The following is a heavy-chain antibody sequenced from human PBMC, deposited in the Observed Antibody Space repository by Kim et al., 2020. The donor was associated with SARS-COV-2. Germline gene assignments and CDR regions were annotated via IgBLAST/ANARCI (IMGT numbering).Heavy chain of an antibody. Sequence: GGSLRLSCAGSGFTFSSHWMHWVRQAPGKGLEWVSGVSGDGCTISYADSVKGRFTISRDNAKNTLYLQMNILRAEDTAVYYCARSYDYWGQGTLVTVSS. V-gene: IGHV3-74*01. D-gene: IGHD3-10*01. CDR2: VSGDGCTI. CDR1: GFTFSSHW. CDR3: ARSYDY. J-gene: IGHJ4*02.